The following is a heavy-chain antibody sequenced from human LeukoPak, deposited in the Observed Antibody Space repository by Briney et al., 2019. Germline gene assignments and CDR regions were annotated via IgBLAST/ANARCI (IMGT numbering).Heavy chain of an antibody. V-gene: IGHV1-2*02. Sequence: ASVKVSCKASGYTFTNYDINWVRQAPGQGLEWMGWINPNSGGTNYAQKFQGRVTMTRDTSISTAYMELSRLRSDDTAVYYCARMPTTVTPGICDYWGQGTLVTVSS. J-gene: IGHJ4*02. CDR1: GYTFTNYD. D-gene: IGHD4-17*01. CDR2: INPNSGGT. CDR3: ARMPTTVTPGICDY.